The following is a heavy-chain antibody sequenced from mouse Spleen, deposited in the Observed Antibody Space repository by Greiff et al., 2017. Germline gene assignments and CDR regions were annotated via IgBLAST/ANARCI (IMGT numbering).Heavy chain of an antibody. J-gene: IGHJ3*01. V-gene: IGHV1-78*01. D-gene: IGHD2-1*01. CDR2: IYPRDGST. Sequence: VKVVESDAELVKPGASVKISCKVSGYTFTDHTIHWMKQRPEQGLEWIGYIYPRDGSTKYNEKFKGKATLTADKSSSTAYMQLNSLTSEDSAVYFCARYGNYPWFAYWGQGTLVTVSA. CDR3: ARYGNYPWFAY. CDR1: GYTFTDHT.